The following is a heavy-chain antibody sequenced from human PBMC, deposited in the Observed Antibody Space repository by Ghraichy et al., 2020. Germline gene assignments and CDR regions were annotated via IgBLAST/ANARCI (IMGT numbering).Heavy chain of an antibody. CDR2: IKQDGSER. D-gene: IGHD3-22*01. Sequence: GGSLRLSCAASGFTFSSYWMTWVRQAPGKGLEWVVNIKQDGSERYYVDSVKGRFTISRDNAKNSLYLQINSLRAEDTAVFYCARGHSSAYSLYPAMDVWGQGTTVTVSS. J-gene: IGHJ6*02. CDR3: ARGHSSAYSLYPAMDV. CDR1: GFTFSSYW. V-gene: IGHV3-7*01.